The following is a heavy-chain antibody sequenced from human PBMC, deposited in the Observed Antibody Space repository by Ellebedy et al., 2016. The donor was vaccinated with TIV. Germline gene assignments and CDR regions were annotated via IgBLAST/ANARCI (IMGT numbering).Heavy chain of an antibody. J-gene: IGHJ4*02. D-gene: IGHD2-21*02. V-gene: IGHV1-18*04. CDR3: APLGRGVTTLHY. Sequence: AASVKVSCKASGYTFTSYGISWVRQAPGQGLEWMGWISAYNGNTNYAQKFQGRVTMTRDTSISTAYMELSRLRSDDTAVYYCAPLGRGVTTLHYWGQGTLVTVSS. CDR2: ISAYNGNT. CDR1: GYTFTSYG.